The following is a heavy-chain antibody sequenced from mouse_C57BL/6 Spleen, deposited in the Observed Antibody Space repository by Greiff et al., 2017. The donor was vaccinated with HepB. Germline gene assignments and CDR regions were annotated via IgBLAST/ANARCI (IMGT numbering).Heavy chain of an antibody. CDR3: EREGVSNYWYFDG. CDR1: GFTFSSYA. D-gene: IGHD2-5*01. V-gene: IGHV5-4*01. J-gene: IGHJ1*03. Sequence: EVQVVESGGGLVKPGGSLKLSCAASGFTFSSYAMSWVRQTPEKRLEWVATISDGGSYTYYPDNVKGRFTISRDNAKNNLYLQMSHLKSEDTAMYACEREGVSNYWYFDGWGTGTTVTVSS. CDR2: ISDGGSYT.